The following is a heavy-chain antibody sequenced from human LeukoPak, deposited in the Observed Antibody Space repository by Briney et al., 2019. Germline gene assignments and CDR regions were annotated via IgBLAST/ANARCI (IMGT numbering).Heavy chain of an antibody. CDR3: ARDQGIYNHRIIDS. CDR2: ISAYNGNT. CDR1: GYTFSSYG. V-gene: IGHV1-18*01. Sequence: ASVKVSCKASGYTFSSYGISWVRQAPGQGLEWMGWISAYNGNTNFAQEFQGRVTMTTDTSTNTASMELRSLRSDDTAVYYCARDQGIYNHRIIDSWGQGTLATVSS. J-gene: IGHJ4*02. D-gene: IGHD5-12*01.